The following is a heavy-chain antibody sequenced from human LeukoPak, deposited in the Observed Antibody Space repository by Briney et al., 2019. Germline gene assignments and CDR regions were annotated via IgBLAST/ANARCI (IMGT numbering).Heavy chain of an antibody. CDR1: GFTVSSNY. CDR2: IYSGGST. V-gene: IGHV3-53*04. J-gene: IGHJ6*02. Sequence: GGSLRLSCAASGFTVSSNYMSWVRQAPGKGLEWVSVIYSGGSTYYADSVKGRFTISRHNSKNTLYLQMNSLRAEDTAVYYCARDRADHYYYGMDVWGQGTTVTVSS. CDR3: ARDRADHYYYGMDV.